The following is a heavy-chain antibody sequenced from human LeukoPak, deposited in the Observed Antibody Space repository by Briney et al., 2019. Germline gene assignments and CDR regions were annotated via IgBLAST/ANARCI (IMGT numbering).Heavy chain of an antibody. CDR3: AREWITGTTD. J-gene: IGHJ4*02. CDR1: GGSISSYY. V-gene: IGHV4-59*01. CDR2: IYYSGST. Sequence: SETLSLTCTVSGGSISSYYWSWIRQPPGKGLEWIGYIYYSGSTNYNPSPKSRVTISVDTSKNQFSLKLSSVTAADTAVYYCAREWITGTTDWGQGTLVTVSS. D-gene: IGHD1-20*01.